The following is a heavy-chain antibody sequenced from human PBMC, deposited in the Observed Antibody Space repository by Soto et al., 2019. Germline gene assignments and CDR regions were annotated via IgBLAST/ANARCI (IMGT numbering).Heavy chain of an antibody. D-gene: IGHD1-26*01. J-gene: IGHJ3*02. CDR3: AREGGIVGATTGSAFDI. CDR1: GGSISSSNW. Sequence: QVQLQESGPGLVKPSGTLSLTCAVSGGSISSSNWWSWVRQPPGKGLEWIGEIYHSGSTNYRPSLKSRVTISVDKSKNQFSLKLSSVTAADTAVYYCAREGGIVGATTGSAFDIWGQGTMVTVSS. CDR2: IYHSGST. V-gene: IGHV4-4*02.